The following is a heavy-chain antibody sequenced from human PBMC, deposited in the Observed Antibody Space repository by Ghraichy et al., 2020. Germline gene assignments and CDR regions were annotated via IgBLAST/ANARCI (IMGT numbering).Heavy chain of an antibody. J-gene: IGHJ6*02. CDR1: GFNFDEYV. CDR3: AKALGTYSNYYYYGMDV. D-gene: IGHD1-26*01. Sequence: SCAASGFNFDEYVIHWVRQPPGKGLEWVSVIIWDGSTAYLADFVKGRFSLSRDNREKSVYLQMNSLKPEDSGVYFCAKALGTYSNYYYYGMDVWGPGTTVTVS. CDR2: IIWDGSTA. V-gene: IGHV3-43D*03.